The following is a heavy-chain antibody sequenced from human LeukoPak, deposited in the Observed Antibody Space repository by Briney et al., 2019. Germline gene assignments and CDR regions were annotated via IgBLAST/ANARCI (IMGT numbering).Heavy chain of an antibody. CDR2: ITVGGYDT. Sequence: GGSLRLSCVTSGFTFSSSALTWVRQAPGKGLEWVSTITVGGYDTNYADSVKGRFTISRDNSKNTLFLQMNSLRVDDTAVYYCVMLASQYLTSWFDYWGQGTLVTVSS. CDR3: VMLASQYLTSWFDY. D-gene: IGHD1-20*01. V-gene: IGHV3-23*01. CDR1: GFTFSSSA. J-gene: IGHJ4*02.